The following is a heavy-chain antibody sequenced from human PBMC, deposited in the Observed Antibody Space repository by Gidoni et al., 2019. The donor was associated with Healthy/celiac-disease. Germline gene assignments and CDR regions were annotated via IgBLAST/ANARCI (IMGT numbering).Heavy chain of an antibody. J-gene: IGHJ4*02. D-gene: IGHD3-10*01. CDR2: IYHSGST. Sequence: QLQLQESGSGLVKPSQTLSLTCAVSGGSISSGGYSWSWIRQPPGKGLEWIGYIYHSGSTYYNPSLKSRVTISVDRSKNQFSLKLSSVTAADTAVYYCARGRVRGQDFDYWGQGTLVTVSS. CDR3: ARGRVRGQDFDY. CDR1: GGSISSGGYS. V-gene: IGHV4-30-2*01.